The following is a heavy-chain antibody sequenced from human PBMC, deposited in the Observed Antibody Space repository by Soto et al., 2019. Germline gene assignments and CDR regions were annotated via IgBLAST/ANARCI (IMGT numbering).Heavy chain of an antibody. CDR1: GFTFSSYW. V-gene: IGHV3-74*01. CDR3: ASLINYYYGMDV. J-gene: IGHJ6*02. CDR2: INSDGSST. Sequence: GGSLRLSCAASGFTFSSYWMHWVRQAPGKGLVWVSRINSDGSSTSYADSVKDRFTISRDNAKNTLYLQMNSLRAEDTAVYYCASLINYYYGMDVWGQGTTVTVSS.